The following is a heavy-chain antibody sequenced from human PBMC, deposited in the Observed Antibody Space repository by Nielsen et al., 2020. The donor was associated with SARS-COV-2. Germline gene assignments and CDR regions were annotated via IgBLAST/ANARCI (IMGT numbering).Heavy chain of an antibody. CDR2: IIPILGTA. CDR3: ARTYYDFWSGYFYYYYMDV. J-gene: IGHJ6*03. D-gene: IGHD3-3*01. Sequence: SVKVSCKASGGTFSSYAISWVRQAPGQGLEWMGGIIPILGTANYAQKFQGRVTITADESTSTAYMELSSLRSEDTAVYYCARTYYDFWSGYFYYYYMDVWGKGTTVTVSS. CDR1: GGTFSSYA. V-gene: IGHV1-69*13.